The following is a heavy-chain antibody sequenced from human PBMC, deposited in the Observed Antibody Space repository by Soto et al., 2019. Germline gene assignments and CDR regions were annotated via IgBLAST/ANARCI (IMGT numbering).Heavy chain of an antibody. CDR3: AREGGTGNWFDP. CDR2: INPSGGST. V-gene: IGHV1-46*01. Sequence: ASVKVSCKGSGYTFTSYYMHWVRQAPGQGLEWMGIINPSGGSTSYAQKFQGRVTMTRDTSTSTVYMELSSLRSEDTAVYYCAREGGTGNWFDPWGQGTLVTVSS. J-gene: IGHJ5*02. D-gene: IGHD3-10*01. CDR1: GYTFTSYY.